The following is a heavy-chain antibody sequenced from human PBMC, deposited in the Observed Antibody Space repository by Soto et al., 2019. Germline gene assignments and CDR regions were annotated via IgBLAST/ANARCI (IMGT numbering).Heavy chain of an antibody. CDR1: GFTFSSYA. V-gene: IGHV3-23*01. Sequence: EVQLLESGGGLVQPGGSLRLSCAASGFTFSSYAMSWVRQAPGKGLEWVSAISGSGGSTYYADSVKGRFTISRDNSKNTLYLQMNSLRAEDTAVYYCAKVPDYGVEHWNWFDPWGQGTLVTVSS. CDR2: ISGSGGST. CDR3: AKVPDYGVEHWNWFDP. J-gene: IGHJ5*02. D-gene: IGHD4-17*01.